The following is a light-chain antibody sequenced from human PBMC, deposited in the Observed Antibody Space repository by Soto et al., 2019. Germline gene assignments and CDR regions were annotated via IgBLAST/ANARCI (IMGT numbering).Light chain of an antibody. V-gene: IGKV3-20*01. Sequence: EIVLTQSPGTLPLSPGERATLSCRASQSVRSSYLAWYQQKPGQAPRLLIYGASSRATGIPDRFSGSGSGTDFTLTISRLEPEDFAVYYCQQYGSSRTFGHGTKVDIK. CDR3: QQYGSSRT. J-gene: IGKJ1*01. CDR2: GAS. CDR1: QSVRSSY.